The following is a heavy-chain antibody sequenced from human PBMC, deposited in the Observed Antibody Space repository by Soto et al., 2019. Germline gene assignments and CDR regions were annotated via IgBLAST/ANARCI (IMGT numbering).Heavy chain of an antibody. V-gene: IGHV3-9*01. CDR3: ARDIRHDYGDYPFDY. CDR2: ISWNSGSI. D-gene: IGHD4-17*01. J-gene: IGHJ4*02. Sequence: PGGSLRLSCAASGFAFDDHAMHWVRQAPGKGLEWVSGISWNSGSIRYADFVKGRFTISRDNAKNSLNLQMNSLRAEDTAFYYCARDIRHDYGDYPFDYWGQGTPVTVSS. CDR1: GFAFDDHA.